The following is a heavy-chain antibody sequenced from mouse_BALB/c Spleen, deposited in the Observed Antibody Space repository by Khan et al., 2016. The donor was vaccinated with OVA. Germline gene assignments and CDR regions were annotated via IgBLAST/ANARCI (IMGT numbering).Heavy chain of an antibody. CDR2: INTYTGEP. CDR3: ARPPYFSYVMDN. J-gene: IGHJ4*01. D-gene: IGHD2-10*01. V-gene: IGHV9-3-1*01. Sequence: QIQLVQSGPELKKPGETVKISCKASGYTFTKSGMNWVKQAPGKGLKWMGWINTYTGEPTYADDFKGRFAFSLETSDSTAYLQINNLKNEDTATYFFARPPYFSYVMDNGGQGTSVTVSS. CDR1: GYTFTKSG.